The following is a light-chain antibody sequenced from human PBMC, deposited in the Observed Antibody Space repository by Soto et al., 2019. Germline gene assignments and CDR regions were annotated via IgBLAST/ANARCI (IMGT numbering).Light chain of an antibody. Sequence: FVLTQSPGTLSLSRGQRATLSCRASERIYSAYLGWYQQKPGQAPRLLIYGTSSRATGIPDRFSGSGSGTDFNLTISRLETEDFAVYYCQQYGNSPITFGQGTRLEIK. V-gene: IGKV3-20*01. CDR3: QQYGNSPIT. J-gene: IGKJ5*01. CDR1: ERIYSAY. CDR2: GTS.